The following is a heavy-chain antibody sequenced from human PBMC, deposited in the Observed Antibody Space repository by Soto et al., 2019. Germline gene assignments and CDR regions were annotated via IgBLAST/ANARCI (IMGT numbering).Heavy chain of an antibody. CDR2: TYYKSKWNN. CDR3: TAITWFRGMDV. J-gene: IGHJ6*02. D-gene: IGHD3-10*01. V-gene: IGHV6-1*01. CDR1: GDSVSSNNAC. Sequence: PSQPLSLTCVISGDSVSSNNACWNWIRQSPSRGLEWLGRTYYKSKWNNDYALSVKSRITINPDTSKNQFSLHLYSVTPEDTAVYHCTAITWFRGMDVWGQGTPVTVSS.